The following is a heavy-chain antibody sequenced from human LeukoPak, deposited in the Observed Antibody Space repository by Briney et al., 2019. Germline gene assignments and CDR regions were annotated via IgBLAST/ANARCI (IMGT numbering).Heavy chain of an antibody. Sequence: GGSLRLSFAASGFTFSSYGMHWVRQAPGKGLEWVAFIRYDGSNKYYADSVKGRFTISRDNSKNTLYLQMNSLRAEDTAVYYCAKDRSRGAYCSSTSCYTVFDYWGQGTLVTVSS. J-gene: IGHJ4*02. CDR2: IRYDGSNK. CDR1: GFTFSSYG. CDR3: AKDRSRGAYCSSTSCYTVFDY. V-gene: IGHV3-30*02. D-gene: IGHD2-2*02.